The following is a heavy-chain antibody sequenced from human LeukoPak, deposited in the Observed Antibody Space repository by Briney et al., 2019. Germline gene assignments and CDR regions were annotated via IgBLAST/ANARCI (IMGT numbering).Heavy chain of an antibody. V-gene: IGHV4-39*07. Sequence: SETLSLTCTVSGGSISSSRDYWAWLRQPPGKGLEWIANIYYSGSTYYSPSLKSRVTISVDTSKKQFSLKLSSVTAADTAVYYCARGTWSGSYFDYWGQGTLVTVSS. CDR1: GGSISSSRDY. CDR3: ARGTWSGSYFDY. D-gene: IGHD3-10*01. J-gene: IGHJ4*02. CDR2: IYYSGST.